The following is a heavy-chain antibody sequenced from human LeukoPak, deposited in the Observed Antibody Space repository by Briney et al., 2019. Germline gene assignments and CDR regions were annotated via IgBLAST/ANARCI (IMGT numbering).Heavy chain of an antibody. CDR2: IYTSGST. D-gene: IGHD3-22*01. Sequence: SETLSLTCTVSGGSISSYYWSWIRQPAGKGLEWIGRIYTSGSTNYNPSLKSRVTMSVDTSKNQFSLKLSSVTAADTAMYYCARDRSPRSSGYWNDAFDIWGQGTMVTVSS. V-gene: IGHV4-4*07. J-gene: IGHJ3*02. CDR3: ARDRSPRSSGYWNDAFDI. CDR1: GGSISSYY.